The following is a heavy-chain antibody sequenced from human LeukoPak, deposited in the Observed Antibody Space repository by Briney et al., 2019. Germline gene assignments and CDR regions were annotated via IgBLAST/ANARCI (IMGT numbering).Heavy chain of an antibody. Sequence: KPSETLSLSCTVSGGSISSSSYYWGWIRQPPGKGLEWIGSIYYSGNTYYNPSLKSRVTISVDTSKNQFSLKLSSLTAAGTAVYYCARGWYYFDYWGQGTLVTVSS. J-gene: IGHJ4*02. D-gene: IGHD6-13*01. V-gene: IGHV4-39*07. CDR2: IYYSGNT. CDR1: GGSISSSSYY. CDR3: ARGWYYFDY.